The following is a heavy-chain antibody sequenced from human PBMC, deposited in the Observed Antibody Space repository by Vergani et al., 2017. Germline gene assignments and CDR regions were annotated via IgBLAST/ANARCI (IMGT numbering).Heavy chain of an antibody. D-gene: IGHD1-14*01. CDR1: GGTFSSYT. CDR2: IIPILGIA. CDR3: AKVASPPSIDPDPEYYFDH. Sequence: QVQLVQSGAEVKKPGSSVKVSCKASGGTFSSYTISWVRQAPGQGLEWMGRIIPILGIANYAQKFQGRVTITADKSTSTAYMELNSLRAEDTAVYYCAKVASPPSIDPDPEYYFDHWGQGTLVTVSS. V-gene: IGHV1-69*02. J-gene: IGHJ4*02.